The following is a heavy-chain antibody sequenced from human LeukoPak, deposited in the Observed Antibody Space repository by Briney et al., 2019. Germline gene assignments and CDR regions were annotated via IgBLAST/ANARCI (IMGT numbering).Heavy chain of an antibody. J-gene: IGHJ4*01. D-gene: IGHD3-9*01. CDR2: IFYTGST. V-gene: IGHV4-39*01. Sequence: SKPLPLTCTVSGGSVSSSGHYWGWVRQPPRQGLECTATIFYTGSTFYNPSLKSRVTISVDRSKNQFSLKLSSVTATDTAIYYCATLVRYSDWLLHTHLAVWGQGTLVTVCS. CDR3: ATLVRYSDWLLHTHLAV. CDR1: GGSVSSSGHY.